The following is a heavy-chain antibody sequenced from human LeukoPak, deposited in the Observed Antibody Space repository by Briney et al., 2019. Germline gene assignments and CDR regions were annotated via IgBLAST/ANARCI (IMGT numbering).Heavy chain of an antibody. J-gene: IGHJ4*02. Sequence: PGGSLRLSCAASGFTFSSYAMHWVRQAPGKGLEYVSAISSNGGSTYYANSVKGRFTISRGNSRNTLYLQMGSLRAEDMAVYYCARGAAAGTYYFDYWGQGTLVTVSS. CDR1: GFTFSSYA. D-gene: IGHD6-13*01. CDR3: ARGAAAGTYYFDY. CDR2: ISSNGGST. V-gene: IGHV3-64*01.